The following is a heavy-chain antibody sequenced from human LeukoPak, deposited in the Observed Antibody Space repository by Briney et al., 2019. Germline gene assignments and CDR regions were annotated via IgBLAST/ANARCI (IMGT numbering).Heavy chain of an antibody. CDR1: GYTFTGNY. CDR3: ARALCSGGSCYIDY. CDR2: INPNSGGT. D-gene: IGHD2-15*01. J-gene: IGHJ4*02. Sequence: ASVKVSCKTSGYTFTGNYIHWVRQAPGQGLERMGRINPNSGGTDCAQKFQGRVTMTRDTSISTAYMELSRLRSDDTAVYYCARALCSGGSCYIDYWGQGTLVTVSS. V-gene: IGHV1-2*06.